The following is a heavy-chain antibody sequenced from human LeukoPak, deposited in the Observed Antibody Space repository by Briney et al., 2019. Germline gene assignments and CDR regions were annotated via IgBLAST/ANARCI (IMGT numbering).Heavy chain of an antibody. D-gene: IGHD1-1*01. J-gene: IGHJ4*02. V-gene: IGHV4-59*11. CDR2: IYYSGST. CDR1: GGPLRSLF. Sequence: ETLSLTCTVFGGPLRSLFWSWIRQPPGKGLGGIGSIYYSGSTNYNASLSSRVTISVDTSKNQFSLKLSSVSAEDTAVYYCARDRLGYNGNFDYWGQGTLVTVS. CDR3: ARDRLGYNGNFDY.